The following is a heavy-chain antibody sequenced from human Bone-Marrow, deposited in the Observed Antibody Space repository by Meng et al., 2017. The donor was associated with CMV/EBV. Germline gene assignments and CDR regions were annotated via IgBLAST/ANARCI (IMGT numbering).Heavy chain of an antibody. J-gene: IGHJ5*02. D-gene: IGHD3-16*01. CDR1: SSYE. CDR3: ARVWGGDNWFDP. CDR2: ILYGGST. V-gene: IGHV4-39*07. Sequence: SSYEMTWVRQAPGKGLEWIGSILYGGSTFYNPSLKSRVSISIDVSKNQFSLSLSSVTAADTAVYYCARVWGGDNWFDPWGQGILVTVSS.